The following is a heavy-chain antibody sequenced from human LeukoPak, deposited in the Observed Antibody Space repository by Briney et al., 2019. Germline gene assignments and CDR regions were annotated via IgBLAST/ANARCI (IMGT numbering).Heavy chain of an antibody. D-gene: IGHD3-22*01. J-gene: IGHJ4*02. CDR2: ISACEETT. CDR3: ARGSRSSAYSCLDH. V-gene: IGHV3-23*01. CDR1: GFTFTSYA. Sequence: GGSLRLSCAASGFTFTSYALGWVRQAPGKGLEWASVISACEETTHYADSAKGRFTISRDNSKSTLYLQMNSLRAEDTAVYYCARGSRSSAYSCLDHWGRGTKVTVSS.